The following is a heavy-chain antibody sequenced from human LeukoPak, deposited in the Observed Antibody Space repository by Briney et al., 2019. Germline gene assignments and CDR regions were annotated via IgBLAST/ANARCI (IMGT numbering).Heavy chain of an antibody. CDR1: GFSFSTYD. D-gene: IGHD2-21*02. CDR3: AKECGGDCFVDY. CDR2: ISGSGGST. Sequence: GGSLRLSCVASGFSFSTYDMYWVRQAPGKGLEWVSAISGSGGSTYYADSVKGRFTISRDNSKNTLYLQMNSLRAEDTAVYYCAKECGGDCFVDYWGQGTLVTVSS. J-gene: IGHJ4*02. V-gene: IGHV3-23*01.